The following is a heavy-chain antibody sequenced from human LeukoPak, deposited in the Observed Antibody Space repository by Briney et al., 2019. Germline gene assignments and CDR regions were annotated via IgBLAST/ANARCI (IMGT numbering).Heavy chain of an antibody. V-gene: IGHV1-46*01. J-gene: IGHJ5*02. Sequence: ASVKVSCKASGGTFSSYAISWVRQAPGQGLEWMGIINPSGGSTSYAQKFQGRVTMTRDTSTSTVYMELSSLRSEDTAVYYCARAPGEVAAATRNWFDPWGQGTLVTVSS. D-gene: IGHD2-15*01. CDR1: GGTFSSYA. CDR2: INPSGGST. CDR3: ARAPGEVAAATRNWFDP.